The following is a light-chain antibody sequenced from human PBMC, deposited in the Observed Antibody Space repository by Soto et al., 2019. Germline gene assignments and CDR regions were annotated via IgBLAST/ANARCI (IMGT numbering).Light chain of an antibody. V-gene: IGKV1-6*01. CDR2: GAS. CDR3: LRDINYPWR. J-gene: IGKJ1*01. Sequence: AIQMTQSPSSLSASVGDRVTISCRASQGIGNALGWYQQKPGKPPKVLIYGASNLQSWVPPSFSGSGSGTDFTLVISSMQPEDSATSYCLRDINYPWRFGQGTKLEIK. CDR1: QGIGNA.